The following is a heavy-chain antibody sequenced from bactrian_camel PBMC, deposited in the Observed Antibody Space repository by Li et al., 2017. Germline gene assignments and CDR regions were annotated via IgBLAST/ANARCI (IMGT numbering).Heavy chain of an antibody. V-gene: IGHV3S53*01. D-gene: IGHD2*01. CDR2: IDEGRGT. J-gene: IGHJ4*01. CDR1: RTTFSADC. Sequence: QVQLVESGGGSVQAGGSLRLSCAASRTTFSADCMGWYRQVAGKEREGVASIDEGRGTSYADSVEGRFTIAKDFAQGTLTLQMTDLKPEDTAMYYCAAYSTSPVCKYYSTYHVKGQGTQVTVS.